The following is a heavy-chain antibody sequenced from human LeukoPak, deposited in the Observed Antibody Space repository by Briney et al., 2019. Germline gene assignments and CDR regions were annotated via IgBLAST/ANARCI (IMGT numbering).Heavy chain of an antibody. V-gene: IGHV1-2*02. CDR3: ARGGRHYDILTGFGYYYYYMDV. CDR1: GYTFTGYY. CDR2: INPNSGGT. D-gene: IGHD3-9*01. J-gene: IGHJ6*03. Sequence: ASVKVSCKASGYTFTGYYMHWVRQAPGQGLEWMGWINPNSGGTNYAQKFQGRVTMTRDTSISTAYMELSRLRSDDTAVYYCARGGRHYDILTGFGYYYYYMDVWGKGTTVTVSS.